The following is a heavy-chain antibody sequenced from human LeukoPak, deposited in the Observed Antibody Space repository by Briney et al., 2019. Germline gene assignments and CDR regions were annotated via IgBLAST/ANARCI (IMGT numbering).Heavy chain of an antibody. D-gene: IGHD6-19*01. Sequence: ASVKVSCKASGYTFTSYAMHWVRQAPGQRLEWMGWINAGTGNTKYSQKFQGRVTITRDTSANTASMELSSLRSEDTAVYYCARDEGNSSGCDYWGQGTLVTVSS. J-gene: IGHJ4*02. CDR1: GYTFTSYA. CDR2: INAGTGNT. V-gene: IGHV1-3*01. CDR3: ARDEGNSSGCDY.